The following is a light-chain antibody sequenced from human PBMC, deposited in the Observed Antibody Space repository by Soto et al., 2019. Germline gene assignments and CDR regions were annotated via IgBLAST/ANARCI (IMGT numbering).Light chain of an antibody. J-gene: IGKJ5*01. CDR3: QQYNYWPIT. V-gene: IGKV3-15*01. CDR1: QSVADN. Sequence: EVGMTQSPATLSVSPGERVTLSCRSSQSVADNLAWFQQKPGQGPRLLIYGASTRATSIPARFSGSGSETDFTLTVSSLRSEDSAVYYCQQYNYWPITFGQGTRLEIK. CDR2: GAS.